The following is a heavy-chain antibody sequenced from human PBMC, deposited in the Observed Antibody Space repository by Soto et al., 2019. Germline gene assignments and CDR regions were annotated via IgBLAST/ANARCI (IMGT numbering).Heavy chain of an antibody. D-gene: IGHD3-16*01. J-gene: IGHJ4*02. Sequence: QLQLQESGPGLVKPSETLSLTCTVSGGSISSSSYYWGWISQPPGKGLEWIGSIYYSGSTYYNSPLKSRVTISVDTSKDQFSLKLSSVTAADKAVYYCAASYDNWGQGTLVTVSS. CDR3: AASYDN. CDR1: GGSISSSSYY. V-gene: IGHV4-39*01. CDR2: IYYSGST.